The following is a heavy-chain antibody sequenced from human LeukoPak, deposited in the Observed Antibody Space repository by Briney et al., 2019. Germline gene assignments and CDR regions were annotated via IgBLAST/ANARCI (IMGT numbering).Heavy chain of an antibody. CDR2: IYSAGST. J-gene: IGHJ4*02. CDR1: GFTVSSNY. CDR3: AKLVYIVVVPAATFDY. V-gene: IGHV3-53*01. D-gene: IGHD2-2*01. Sequence: PGGSLRLSCAASGFTVSSNYMSWVRQAPGKGLEWVSVIYSAGSTYYADSVKGRFSISRDNAKNSLYLQMNSLRAEDTAVYYCAKLVYIVVVPAATFDYWGQGTLVTVSS.